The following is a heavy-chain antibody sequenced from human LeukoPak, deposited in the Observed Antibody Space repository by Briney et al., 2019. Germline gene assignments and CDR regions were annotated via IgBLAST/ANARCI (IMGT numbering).Heavy chain of an antibody. CDR2: IYSGGTT. V-gene: IGHV3-53*01. CDR3: AREAVVNWFDP. J-gene: IGHJ5*02. Sequence: PGGSLRLSCAASGFTVSSSYMSWVRQAPGKGLEWVSVIYSGGTTYYADSVKGRFTISRDNLKNTLYLQMNSLRVEDTAVYYCAREAVVNWFDPWGQGTLVTVSS. CDR1: GFTVSSSY.